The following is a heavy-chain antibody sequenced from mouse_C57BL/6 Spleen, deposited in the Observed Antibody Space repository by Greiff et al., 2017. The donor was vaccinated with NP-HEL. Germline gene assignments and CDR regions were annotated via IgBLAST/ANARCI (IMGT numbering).Heavy chain of an antibody. Sequence: EVKLVESGGGLVKPGGSLKLSCAASGFTFSDYGMHWVRQAPEKGLEWVAYISSGSSTIYYADTVKGRFTISRDNAKNTLFLQMTSLRSEDTAMYYCARPYYSNSYYAMDYWGQGTSVTVSS. CDR1: GFTFSDYG. CDR2: ISSGSSTI. J-gene: IGHJ4*01. CDR3: ARPYYSNSYYAMDY. D-gene: IGHD2-5*01. V-gene: IGHV5-17*01.